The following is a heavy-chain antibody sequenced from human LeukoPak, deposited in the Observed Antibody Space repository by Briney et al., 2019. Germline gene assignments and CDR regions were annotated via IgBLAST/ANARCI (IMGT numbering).Heavy chain of an antibody. J-gene: IGHJ6*02. CDR1: GGTFSSYA. CDR2: IIPIFGIA. CDR3: ARAFVLRYFDWLSYGMDV. D-gene: IGHD3-9*01. V-gene: IGHV1-69*04. Sequence: SVKVSCKASGGTFSSYAISCVRQAPGQGLEWMERIIPIFGIANYAQKFQGRVTITADKSTSTAYMELSSLRSEDTAVYYCARAFVLRYFDWLSYGMDVWGQGTTVTVSS.